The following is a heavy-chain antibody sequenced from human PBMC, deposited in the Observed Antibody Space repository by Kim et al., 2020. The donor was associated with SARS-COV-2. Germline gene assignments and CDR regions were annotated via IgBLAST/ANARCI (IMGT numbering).Heavy chain of an antibody. V-gene: IGHV3-33*05. CDR2: ISYDGSNK. Sequence: GGSLRLSCAASGFTFSSYGMHWVRQAPGKGLEWVAVISYDGSNKYYADSVKGRFTISRDNSKNTLYLQMNSLRAEDTAVYYCARGNVPNYYYYYGMDVWGQGTTVTVSS. D-gene: IGHD1-1*01. CDR3: ARGNVPNYYYYYGMDV. CDR1: GFTFSSYG. J-gene: IGHJ6*02.